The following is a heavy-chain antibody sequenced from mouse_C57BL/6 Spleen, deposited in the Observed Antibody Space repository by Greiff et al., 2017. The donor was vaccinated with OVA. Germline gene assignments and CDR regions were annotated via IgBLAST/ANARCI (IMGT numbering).Heavy chain of an antibody. V-gene: IGHV1-15*01. J-gene: IGHJ4*01. CDR2: IDPETGGT. CDR1: GYTFPDYE. CDR3: TRGVWLRRDY. Sequence: QVQLQQSGAELVRPGASVTLSCKASGYTFPDYEMHWVKQTPVHGLEWIGAIDPETGGTAYNQKFKGKAILTADKSSSTAYMELRSLTSEDSAVYYCTRGVWLRRDYWGQGTSVTVSS. D-gene: IGHD2-2*01.